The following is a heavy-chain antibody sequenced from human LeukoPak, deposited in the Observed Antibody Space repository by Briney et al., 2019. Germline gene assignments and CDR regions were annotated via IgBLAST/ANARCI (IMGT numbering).Heavy chain of an antibody. CDR2: IKQDGSEK. Sequence: PGGSLRLSCAASGFTFSSYWMSWVRQAPGKGLEWVANIKQDGSEKYYVDSVKGRFTISRDNSKNTLYLQMNSLRAEDTAVYYCARDRAAMGPTSFDYWGQGTLVTVSS. V-gene: IGHV3-7*01. D-gene: IGHD5-18*01. CDR1: GFTFSSYW. CDR3: ARDRAAMGPTSFDY. J-gene: IGHJ4*02.